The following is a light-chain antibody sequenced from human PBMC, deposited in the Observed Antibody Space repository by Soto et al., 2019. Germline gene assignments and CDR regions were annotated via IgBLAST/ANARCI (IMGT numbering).Light chain of an antibody. CDR1: QSVNDD. J-gene: IGKJ3*01. CDR2: GAS. CDR3: QQYNDWPPIT. Sequence: EVVMTQSPATLSVSPGESATLSCRASQSVNDDVAWYQQKPGQAPRLPIYGASTRATDIPARFSGGGSGTEFTLTISSLQSEDFAIYYCQQYNDWPPITFGPGTKVNVK. V-gene: IGKV3D-15*01.